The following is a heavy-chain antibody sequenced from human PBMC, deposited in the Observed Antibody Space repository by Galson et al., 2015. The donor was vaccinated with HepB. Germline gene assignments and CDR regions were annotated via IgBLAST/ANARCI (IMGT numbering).Heavy chain of an antibody. J-gene: IGHJ2*01. Sequence: SLRLSCAASGFTFSSYGMHWVRQAPGKGLEWVAVIWYDGSNKYYADSVKGRFTISRDNSKNTLYLQMNSLRAEDTAVYYCARDPGLAVAGIYWYFDLWGRGTLVTVSS. CDR2: IWYDGSNK. D-gene: IGHD6-19*01. CDR3: ARDPGLAVAGIYWYFDL. V-gene: IGHV3-33*08. CDR1: GFTFSSYG.